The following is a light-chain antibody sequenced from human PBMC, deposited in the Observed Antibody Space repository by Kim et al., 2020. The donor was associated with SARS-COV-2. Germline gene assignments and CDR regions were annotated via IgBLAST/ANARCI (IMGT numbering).Light chain of an antibody. J-gene: IGLJ2*01. Sequence: SYELTQPPSVSVAPGKTARITCGGYNIGSKSIHWYQRKPGQAPVLVIYYDSDRPSVIPERFSGSNSGSTATLTIGRVEAGDEADYYCQVWDTDSDHVVFGGGTKLTVL. V-gene: IGLV3-21*01. CDR2: YDS. CDR1: NIGSKS. CDR3: QVWDTDSDHVV.